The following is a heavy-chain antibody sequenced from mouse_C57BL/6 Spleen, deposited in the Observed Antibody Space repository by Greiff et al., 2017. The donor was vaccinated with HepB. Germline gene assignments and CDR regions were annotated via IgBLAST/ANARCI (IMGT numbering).Heavy chain of an antibody. J-gene: IGHJ3*01. CDR3: AREGETSWFAY. CDR1: GYSFTGYY. CDR2: INPSTGGT. Sequence: VQLQQSGPELVKPGASVKISCKASGYSFTGYYMNWVKQSPEKSLEWIGEINPSTGGTTYNQKFKAKATLTVDKSSSTAYMQLKSLTSEDSAVYYCAREGETSWFAYWGQGTLVTVSA. V-gene: IGHV1-42*01.